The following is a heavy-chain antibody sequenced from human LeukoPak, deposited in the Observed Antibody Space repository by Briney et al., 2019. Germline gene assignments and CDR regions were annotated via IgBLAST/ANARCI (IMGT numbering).Heavy chain of an antibody. CDR3: ARVGDTDVFDI. D-gene: IGHD2-21*02. CDR1: GFTFSNYA. V-gene: IGHV3-64*01. Sequence: GGSLRLSCAASGFTFSNYAMHWVRQAPGKGLEYVSAISRNGGSTYYANSVKGRFTISRDNSKNTLYLQMGSLRDEDMAVYYCARVGDTDVFDIWGQGTMVTVSS. CDR2: ISRNGGST. J-gene: IGHJ3*02.